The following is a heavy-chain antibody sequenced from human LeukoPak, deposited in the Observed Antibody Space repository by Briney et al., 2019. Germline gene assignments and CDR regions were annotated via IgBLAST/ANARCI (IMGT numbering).Heavy chain of an antibody. CDR3: ARDHRVTYYYGMDV. V-gene: IGHV3-74*01. J-gene: IGHJ6*04. CDR2: INNDGSGT. D-gene: IGHD2-21*02. CDR1: GFTFSSYW. Sequence: GGSLRLSCAASGFTFSSYWMHWVRQAPGKGLEWVSSINNDGSGTNYADSVKGRFTISRDNAKNTLYLQMNSLRAEDTAVYYCARDHRVTYYYGMDVWGEGTAVTVSS.